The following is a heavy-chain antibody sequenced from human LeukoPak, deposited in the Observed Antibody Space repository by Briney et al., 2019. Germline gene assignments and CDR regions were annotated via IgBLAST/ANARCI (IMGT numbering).Heavy chain of an antibody. J-gene: IGHJ4*02. CDR1: GFTFSDYY. CDR2: ISSSGSTI. V-gene: IGHV3-11*01. D-gene: IGHD6-13*01. Sequence: GGSLTLSCAASGFTFSDYYMSWIRQPPGKGLEWVSYISSSGSTIYYADSVKGRFTISRDNAKNSLYLQMNSLRAEDTAVYYCARDGSSPYYYFDYWGQGTLVTVSS. CDR3: ARDGSSPYYYFDY.